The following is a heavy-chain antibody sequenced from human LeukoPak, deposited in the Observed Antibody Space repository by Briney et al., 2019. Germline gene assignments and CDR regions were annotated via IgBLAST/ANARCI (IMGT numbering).Heavy chain of an antibody. Sequence: ASVKVSCKASGGTFSSYAISWVRQAPGQGLEWMGGIIPIFGTANYAQKFQGRVTITADESTSTAYMELSSLRSEDTAVYYCASRGYYYSSFDYWGQGTLVTVSS. CDR2: IIPIFGTA. CDR1: GGTFSSYA. CDR3: ASRGYYYSSFDY. V-gene: IGHV1-69*01. J-gene: IGHJ4*02. D-gene: IGHD3-22*01.